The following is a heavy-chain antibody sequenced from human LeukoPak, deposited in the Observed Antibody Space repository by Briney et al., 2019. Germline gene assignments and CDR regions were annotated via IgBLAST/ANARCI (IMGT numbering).Heavy chain of an antibody. CDR2: IYYSGST. Sequence: TSETLSLTCTVSGGSISSSSYYWGWIRQPPGKGLEWIGSIYYSGSTYYNPSLKSRVTISVDTSKNQFSLKLSSVTAADTAVYYCAEGVDYWGKGTLVTVPS. V-gene: IGHV4-39*01. CDR1: GGSISSSSYY. CDR3: AEGVDY. J-gene: IGHJ4*02.